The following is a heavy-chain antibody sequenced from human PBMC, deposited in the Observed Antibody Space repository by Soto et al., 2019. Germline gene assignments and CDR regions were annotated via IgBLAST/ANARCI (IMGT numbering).Heavy chain of an antibody. V-gene: IGHV4-59*01. CDR2: ISYSGST. CDR1: GCSISSSF. J-gene: IGHJ6*02. D-gene: IGHD5-18*01. Sequence: PXETLSLTCSVSGCSISSSFWSWIRQPPGKELEWIGYISYSGSTTYNPSLKSRITLSVDTSKNQFSLRVASVTAADTAVYYCARGHRAMEYYYYYGMDVWGQGPTVTV. CDR3: ARGHRAMEYYYYYGMDV.